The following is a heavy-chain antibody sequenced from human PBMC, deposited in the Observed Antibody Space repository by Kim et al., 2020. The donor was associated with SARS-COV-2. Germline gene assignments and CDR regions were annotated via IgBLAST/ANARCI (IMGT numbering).Heavy chain of an antibody. CDR1: GFTFSSYA. V-gene: IGHV3-23*01. CDR2: ISGSGGGT. J-gene: IGHJ4*02. D-gene: IGHD6-13*01. CDR3: AKDRTNAAPGKPDFDY. Sequence: GGSLRLSCVASGFTFSSYALSWVRQAPGKGLEWVSGISGSGGGTSYADSVKGRFTISRDTSKNTLYLEMNSLRTEDTAVYYCAKDRTNAAPGKPDFDYWGQGTLVTVSS.